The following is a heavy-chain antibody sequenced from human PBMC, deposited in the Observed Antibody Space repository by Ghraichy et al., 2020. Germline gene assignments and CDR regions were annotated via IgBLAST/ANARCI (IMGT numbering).Heavy chain of an antibody. CDR3: AKDYFAGSSGYGVPFHY. V-gene: IGHV3-23*01. CDR2: ISGSGGST. CDR1: GFTFSSYA. D-gene: IGHD3-22*01. Sequence: GGSLRLSCAASGFTFSSYAMSWVRQAPGKGLEWVSAISGSGGSTYYADSVKGRFTISRDNSKNTLYLQMNSLRAEDTAVYYCAKDYFAGSSGYGVPFHYWGQGTLVTVSS. J-gene: IGHJ4*02.